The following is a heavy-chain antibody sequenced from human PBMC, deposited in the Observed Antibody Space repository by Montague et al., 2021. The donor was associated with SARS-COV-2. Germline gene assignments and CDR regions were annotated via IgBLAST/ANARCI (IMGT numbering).Heavy chain of an antibody. CDR3: AREYSSGLYFDY. Sequence: PALVKPTQTLTLTCTFSGFSLSTSGMCVSWIRQPPGKALEWFARIDWDDDKYYSTSLKTRLTISKDTSKNQVVLTLTNMDPVDTATYYCAREYSSGLYFDYWGQGTLVTVSS. V-gene: IGHV2-70*11. CDR1: GFSLSTSGMC. D-gene: IGHD6-19*01. J-gene: IGHJ4*02. CDR2: IDWDDDK.